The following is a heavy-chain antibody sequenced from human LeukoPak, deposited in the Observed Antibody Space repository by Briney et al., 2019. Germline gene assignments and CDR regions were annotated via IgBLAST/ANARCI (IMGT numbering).Heavy chain of an antibody. CDR3: ARGQQWLAPFDY. J-gene: IGHJ4*02. Sequence: ASVKVSCKASGYTFSRYDINWVRHAPGQGLEWMGWVNPDSGHTAYAQKFRGRVTITRRTSMNTAYLDLTSLRSDDTAVYYCARGQQWLAPFDYWGQGTLVTVSS. CDR1: GYTFSRYD. D-gene: IGHD6-19*01. CDR2: VNPDSGHT. V-gene: IGHV1-8*03.